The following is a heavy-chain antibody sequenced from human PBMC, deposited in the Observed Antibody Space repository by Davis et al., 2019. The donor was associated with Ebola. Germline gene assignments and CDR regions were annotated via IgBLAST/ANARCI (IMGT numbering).Heavy chain of an antibody. Sequence: GESLKISCAASGFAFSCYWMSWVRQAPGKGLEWVSHIGKSGDMIRYADSVKGRFTISRYNAKNSLHLQMTSLRAEDTAVYFCARTADFDYWGQGTLVTVSS. CDR2: IGKSGDMI. D-gene: IGHD6-13*01. CDR1: GFAFSCYW. CDR3: ARTADFDY. V-gene: IGHV3-11*01. J-gene: IGHJ4*02.